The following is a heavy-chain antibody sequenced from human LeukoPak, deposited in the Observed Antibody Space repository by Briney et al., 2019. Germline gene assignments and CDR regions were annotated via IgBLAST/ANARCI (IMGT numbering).Heavy chain of an antibody. Sequence: PGGSLRLSCAASGFTFSSYSMNWVRQAPGKGLVWVSRINSDGSSTSYADSVKGRFTISRDNAKNTLYLQMNSLRAEDTAVYYCARDRSYDILTGCYNDYGMDVWGQGTTVTVSS. V-gene: IGHV3-74*01. CDR1: GFTFSSYS. CDR2: INSDGSST. J-gene: IGHJ6*02. D-gene: IGHD3-9*01. CDR3: ARDRSYDILTGCYNDYGMDV.